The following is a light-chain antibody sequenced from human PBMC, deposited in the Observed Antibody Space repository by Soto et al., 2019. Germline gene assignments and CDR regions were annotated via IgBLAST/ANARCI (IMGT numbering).Light chain of an antibody. Sequence: DIQITQSPSSVSASVGDRVTITCRASQGISSWLAWYQQKPGKAPKLLIYDASSLESGVPSRFSGSGSGTEFTLTISSLQPDDFATYYCQQYDDYWTFGQGTKVDIK. CDR2: DAS. V-gene: IGKV1-5*01. CDR1: QGISSW. J-gene: IGKJ1*01. CDR3: QQYDDYWT.